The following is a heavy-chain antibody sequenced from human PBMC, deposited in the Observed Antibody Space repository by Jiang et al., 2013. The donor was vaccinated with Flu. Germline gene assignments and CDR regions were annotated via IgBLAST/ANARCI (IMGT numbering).Heavy chain of an antibody. CDR1: GGTFSSYA. CDR2: IIPIFGTA. J-gene: IGHJ6*02. D-gene: IGHD3-10*01. V-gene: IGHV1-69*01. CDR3: ARGGSGSGSSTQWYYYYGMDV. Sequence: GAEVKKPGSSVKVSCKASGGTFSSYAISWVRQAPGQGLEWMGGIIPIFGTANYAQKFQGRVTITADESTSTAYMELSSLRSEDTAVYYCARGGSGSGSSTQWYYYYGMDVWGQGTTVTVSS.